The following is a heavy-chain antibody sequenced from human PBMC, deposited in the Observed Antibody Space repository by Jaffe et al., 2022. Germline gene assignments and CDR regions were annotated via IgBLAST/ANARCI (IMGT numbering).Heavy chain of an antibody. CDR3: TTRMVQNYYYYMDV. J-gene: IGHJ6*03. Sequence: EVQLVETGGGLIQPGGSLRLSCAASGFTVSSNYMSWVRQAPGKGLEWVSVIYSGGSTYYADSVKGRFTISRDNSKNTLYLQMNSLRAEDTAVYYCTTRMVQNYYYYMDVWGKGTTVTVSS. D-gene: IGHD3-10*01. CDR2: IYSGGST. V-gene: IGHV3-53*02. CDR1: GFTVSSNY.